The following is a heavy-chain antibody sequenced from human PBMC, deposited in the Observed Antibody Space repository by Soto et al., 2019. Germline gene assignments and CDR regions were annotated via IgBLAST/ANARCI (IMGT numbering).Heavy chain of an antibody. Sequence: SETLSLTCTVSGGPTSSYYWSWIRQPAGKGLEWIGRIYASVSTNYNPSLKSRVTMSVDTSKNQFSLKLRSVTAADTAIYYCAREDYYDSSHNTHYGVDVWGQGTTVTVPS. D-gene: IGHD3-22*01. V-gene: IGHV4-4*07. CDR2: IYASVST. CDR3: AREDYYDSSHNTHYGVDV. CDR1: GGPTSSYY. J-gene: IGHJ6*02.